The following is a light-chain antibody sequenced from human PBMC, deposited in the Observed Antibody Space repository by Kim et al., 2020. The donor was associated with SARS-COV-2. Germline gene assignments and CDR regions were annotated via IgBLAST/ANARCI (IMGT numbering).Light chain of an antibody. CDR2: GKN. J-gene: IGLJ2*01. CDR3: NSRDSSGNHLV. V-gene: IGLV3-19*01. Sequence: SSELTQDPAVSVALGQTVRITCQGYSLRSYYASWYQQKPGQAPVLVIYGKNNRPSGIPDRFSGSRSGNTASLTITGAQAEDEADYNCNSRDSSGNHLVFG. CDR1: SLRSYY.